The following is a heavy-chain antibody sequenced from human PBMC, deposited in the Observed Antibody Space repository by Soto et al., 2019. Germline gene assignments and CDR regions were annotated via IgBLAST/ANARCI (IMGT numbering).Heavy chain of an antibody. CDR2: IKSKTDGGTT. D-gene: IGHD3-16*02. Sequence: GGSLRLSCAASGFTFSNAWMSWVRQAPGKGLEWVGRIKSKTDGGTTDYAAPVKGRFTISRDDSKNTLYLQMNSLKTEDTAVYYCTTGHYDYVWGSYRRVDYWGQGTLVTVSS. CDR3: TTGHYDYVWGSYRRVDY. V-gene: IGHV3-15*01. CDR1: GFTFSNAW. J-gene: IGHJ4*02.